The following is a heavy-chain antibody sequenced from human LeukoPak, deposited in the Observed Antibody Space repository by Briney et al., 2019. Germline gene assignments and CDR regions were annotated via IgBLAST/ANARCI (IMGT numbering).Heavy chain of an antibody. CDR1: GFTFSTHW. V-gene: IGHV3-7*01. J-gene: IGHJ4*02. D-gene: IGHD6-19*01. CDR2: MKQDGSDK. Sequence: GGSLRLSCAASGFTFSTHWMSWVRQAPGKGLEWVANMKQDGSDKYYVDSVKGRFTISRDNAKNSLYLQMNSLRAEDTAVYYCARDRGYSSGWYSYWGQGTLVTVSS. CDR3: ARDRGYSSGWYSY.